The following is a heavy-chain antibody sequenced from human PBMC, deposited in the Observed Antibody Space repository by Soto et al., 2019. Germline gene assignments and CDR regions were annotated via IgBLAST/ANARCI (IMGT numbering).Heavy chain of an antibody. CDR2: MNPNSGNT. Sequence: QVQLVQSGAEVKKPGASVKVSCKASGYTFTSYDINWVRQATGQGLEWMGWMNPNSGNTGYAQKFQGRVTMTRNTSISTAYMELSSLRSGDKAVYYCARAVISPRYCTNGVCYGWFDPWGQGTLVTVSS. D-gene: IGHD2-8*01. V-gene: IGHV1-8*01. CDR3: ARAVISPRYCTNGVCYGWFDP. CDR1: GYTFTSYD. J-gene: IGHJ5*02.